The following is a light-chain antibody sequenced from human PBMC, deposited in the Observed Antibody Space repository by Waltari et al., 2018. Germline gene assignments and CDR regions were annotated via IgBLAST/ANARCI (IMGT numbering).Light chain of an antibody. Sequence: DVVVTQSPLSLPVTLGQPASISCRSSQSLVSTDGNTFLNWNKQTPGQSPRRRSYKVSRRHYGVPERVSGSGSGPDFTLKISRVEAEDIEVYYCMPGTHWPPVYTLGQGTKLEIK. CDR3: MPGTHWPPVYT. CDR1: QSLVSTDGNTF. V-gene: IGKV2-30*01. CDR2: KVS. J-gene: IGKJ2*01.